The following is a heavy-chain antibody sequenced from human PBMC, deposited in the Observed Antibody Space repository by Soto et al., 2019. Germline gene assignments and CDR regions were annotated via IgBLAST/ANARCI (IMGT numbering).Heavy chain of an antibody. CDR3: ARLAVAPDRNYYYYYYMDV. Sequence: HPGGSLRLSCAASGFTVSSNYMSWVRQAPGKGLEWVSVIYSGGSTYYADSVKGRFTISRHNSKNTLYLQMNSLRAEDTAVYYCARLAVAPDRNYYYYYYMDVWGKGTTVTVSS. D-gene: IGHD6-19*01. CDR1: GFTVSSNY. V-gene: IGHV3-53*04. J-gene: IGHJ6*03. CDR2: IYSGGST.